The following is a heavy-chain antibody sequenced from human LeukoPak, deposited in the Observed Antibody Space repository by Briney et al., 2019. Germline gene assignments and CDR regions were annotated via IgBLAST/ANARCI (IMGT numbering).Heavy chain of an antibody. D-gene: IGHD3-10*01. V-gene: IGHV4-59*08. J-gene: IGHJ4*02. Sequence: PSETLSLTCTVSGGSISNYYWSWIRQPPGKGLEWIGYIYYSGNTNYNPSLKSRVTISVDTSKNQFSLRLSSMTAADTAVYYCARQVRESEPVDYWGQGTLVTVSS. CDR1: GGSISNYY. CDR2: IYYSGNT. CDR3: ARQVRESEPVDY.